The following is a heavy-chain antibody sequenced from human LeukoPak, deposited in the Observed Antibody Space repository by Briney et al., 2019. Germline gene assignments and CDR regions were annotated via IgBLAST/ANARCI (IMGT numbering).Heavy chain of an antibody. V-gene: IGHV1-69*05. Sequence: ASVKVSCKASGGTFSSYAISWVRQAPGQGLEWMGGIIPIFGTANYAQKFQGRVTITRDTSASTAYMELNSLRAEDTAVYYCASRGSSDWSAYSMDVWGQGTTVTVS. CDR3: ASRGSSDWSAYSMDV. J-gene: IGHJ6*02. CDR1: GGTFSSYA. CDR2: IIPIFGTA. D-gene: IGHD6-19*01.